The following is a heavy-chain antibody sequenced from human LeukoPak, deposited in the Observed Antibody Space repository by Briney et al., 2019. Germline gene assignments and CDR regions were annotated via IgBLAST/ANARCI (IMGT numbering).Heavy chain of an antibody. J-gene: IGHJ4*02. Sequence: ASVKVSCKASGGTFSSYAISWVRQAPGQGLEWMGRIIPILGIANYAQKFQGRVTITADKSTSTAYMELSSLRSEDTAVYYCARPSESEDYFDYWGQGTLVTVSS. CDR3: ARPSESEDYFDY. V-gene: IGHV1-69*04. CDR1: GGTFSSYA. CDR2: IIPILGIA. D-gene: IGHD2-15*01.